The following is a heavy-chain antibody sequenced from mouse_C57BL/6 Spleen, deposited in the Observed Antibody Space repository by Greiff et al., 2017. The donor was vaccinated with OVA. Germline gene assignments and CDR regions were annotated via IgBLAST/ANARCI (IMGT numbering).Heavy chain of an antibody. J-gene: IGHJ1*03. CDR2: IWRGGST. CDR3: AKSPVDYSNYGYFDG. D-gene: IGHD2-5*01. Sequence: VQLQQSGPGLVQPSQSLSITCTVSGFSLTSYGVHWVRQSPGKGLEWLGVIWRGGSTDYNAAFMSRLSITKDNSKSQVFFKMNSLQADDTAIYYGAKSPVDYSNYGYFDGWGTGTTVTVSS. CDR1: GFSLTSYG. V-gene: IGHV2-5*01.